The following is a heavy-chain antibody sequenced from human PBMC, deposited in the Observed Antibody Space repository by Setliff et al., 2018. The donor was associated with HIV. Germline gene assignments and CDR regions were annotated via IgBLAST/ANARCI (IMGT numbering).Heavy chain of an antibody. V-gene: IGHV3-23*01. D-gene: IGHD6-13*01. J-gene: IGHJ6*02. CDR3: ATGGMAAAGPGGGHGLDV. CDR1: GFTFSSYA. CDR2: ITGSGDST. Sequence: LRLSCAASGFTFSSYAMTWVRQAPGKGLEWVSSITGSGDSTYYANSVKGRFTISRDSSKNTLSLQMSSLRAEDTALYYCATGGMAAAGPGGGHGLDVWGQGTTVTV.